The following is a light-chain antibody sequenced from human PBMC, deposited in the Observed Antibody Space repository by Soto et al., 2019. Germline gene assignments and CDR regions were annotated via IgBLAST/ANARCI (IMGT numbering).Light chain of an antibody. J-gene: IGKJ5*01. V-gene: IGKV3-15*01. CDR1: QSVSSN. CDR3: KQYSSSPIT. CDR2: GAS. Sequence: EIVMTQSPATLSVSPGERATLPCRASQSVSSNLAWYQQKPGQAPRLLIYGASTRATGIQARFSGSGSGTEFTLTISRLDPEDFAVYYCKQYSSSPITFGQGTRLEIK.